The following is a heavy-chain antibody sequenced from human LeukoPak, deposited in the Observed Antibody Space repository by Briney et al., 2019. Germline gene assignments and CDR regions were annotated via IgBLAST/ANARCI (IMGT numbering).Heavy chain of an antibody. CDR3: ARDLYVYMDV. D-gene: IGHD3-16*01. CDR2: IYYSGST. J-gene: IGHJ6*03. Sequence: SETLSLTCTVSGGSISSSSYYWGWIRQPPGKGLEWIGSIYYSGSTYYNPSLRSRVTISVDTSKNQFSLKLSSVTAADTAVYYCARDLYVYMDVWGKGTTVTVSS. V-gene: IGHV4-39*02. CDR1: GGSISSSSYY.